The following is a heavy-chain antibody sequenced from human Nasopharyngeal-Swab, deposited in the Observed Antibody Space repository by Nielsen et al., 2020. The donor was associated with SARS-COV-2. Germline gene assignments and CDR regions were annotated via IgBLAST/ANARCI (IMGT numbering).Heavy chain of an antibody. D-gene: IGHD3-3*01. Sequence: ASAQVSCKASGYKITSYYTHWVRQALRQGLEWMGIINPNDGSTSDAQKFQGSVSMTRDTSTSTVYMELSSLRSEDTAVYYCARGDTIFGVVMDGMDVWGQGTTVTVSS. J-gene: IGHJ6*02. CDR1: GYKITSYY. CDR2: INPNDGST. CDR3: ARGDTIFGVVMDGMDV. V-gene: IGHV1-46*01.